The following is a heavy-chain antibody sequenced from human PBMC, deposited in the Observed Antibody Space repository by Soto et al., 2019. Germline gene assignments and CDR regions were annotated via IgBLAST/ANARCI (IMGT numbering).Heavy chain of an antibody. Sequence: QVQLVQSGAEVKKPGASVKDSCRTSGYTFTHYYIHWVRQAPGQGLEWLGIINPASGSTNYAQDFQGRVTLTMDTSTTTVYMELSGLGAEDTAIFYCARDLAAGDHWGQGTLVTVSS. CDR3: ARDLAAGDH. V-gene: IGHV1-46*01. CDR1: GYTFTHYY. D-gene: IGHD6-13*01. J-gene: IGHJ4*02. CDR2: INPASGST.